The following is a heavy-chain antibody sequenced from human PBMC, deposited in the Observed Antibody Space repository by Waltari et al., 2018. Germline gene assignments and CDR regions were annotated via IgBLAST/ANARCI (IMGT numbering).Heavy chain of an antibody. V-gene: IGHV1-18*01. CDR1: GYTFTNYG. D-gene: IGHD6-19*01. J-gene: IGHJ4*02. CDR3: AREGSSGWFFY. CDR2: ISPYNGNT. Sequence: QVQLVQSGAEVKKPGASVKVSCKASGYTFTNYGLSWVRQAPGQGLEWMAWISPYNGNTQCAKEFQRSVTLTTYTSTSTVYMELRNLRSDDPALYYCAREGSSGWFFYWGQGTLVTVSS.